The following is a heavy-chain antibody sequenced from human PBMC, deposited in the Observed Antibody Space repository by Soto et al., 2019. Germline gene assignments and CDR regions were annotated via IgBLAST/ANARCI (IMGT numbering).Heavy chain of an antibody. Sequence: ASVKVSCKASGYIFTSYGISWVRQAPGQGLEWLGWISAYNGNTNYAQKLQGRVTMTTDKSTSTAYMDLSSLRSDDTAVYYCARTLESPTADIDYWGQGTLVTVSS. D-gene: IGHD4-17*01. J-gene: IGHJ4*01. CDR1: GYIFTSYG. CDR2: ISAYNGNT. CDR3: ARTLESPTADIDY. V-gene: IGHV1-18*01.